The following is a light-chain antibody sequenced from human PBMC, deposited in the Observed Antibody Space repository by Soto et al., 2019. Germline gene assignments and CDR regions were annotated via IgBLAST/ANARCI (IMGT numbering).Light chain of an antibody. CDR3: SSYTDRSNYV. J-gene: IGLJ1*01. Sequence: QSALTQPASVSGSPGQSITISCTGTSSDLASYNYVSWYQQQPGKAPKLMIYPVTNRPSGVSNRFSGSRSGNTASLTISGLQAEDEDDYYCSSYTDRSNYVFGTGTKVTVL. CDR2: PVT. CDR1: SSDLASYNY. V-gene: IGLV2-14*03.